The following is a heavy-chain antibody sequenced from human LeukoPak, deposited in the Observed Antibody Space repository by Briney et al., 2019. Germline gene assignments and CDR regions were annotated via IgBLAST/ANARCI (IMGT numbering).Heavy chain of an antibody. D-gene: IGHD3-22*01. J-gene: IGHJ4*02. CDR1: RFIFSDAW. CDR3: AKDKAGGYYYDSSGFTE. CDR2: ISWNSGSI. Sequence: GGSLRLSCAASRFIFSDAWMTWVRQAPGKGLEWVSGISWNSGSIGYADSVKGRFTISRDNAKNSLYLQMNSLRAEDTALYYCAKDKAGGYYYDSSGFTEWGQGTLVTVSS. V-gene: IGHV3-9*01.